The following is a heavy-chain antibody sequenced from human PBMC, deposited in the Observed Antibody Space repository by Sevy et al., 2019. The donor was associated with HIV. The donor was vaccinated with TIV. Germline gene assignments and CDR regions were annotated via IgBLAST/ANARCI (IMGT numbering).Heavy chain of an antibody. J-gene: IGHJ4*02. V-gene: IGHV3-23*01. D-gene: IGHD6-13*01. CDR1: GFTFSSYA. CDR2: ISDSGGST. Sequence: GGSLRLSCAASGFTFSSYAMSWVRQAPGKGLEWDSAISDSGGSTYYADSVKGRFTISRDNSKNTLYLQMNSLRAEDTAVYYCAKAPNPYSSSWYDDYWGQGTLVTVSS. CDR3: AKAPNPYSSSWYDDY.